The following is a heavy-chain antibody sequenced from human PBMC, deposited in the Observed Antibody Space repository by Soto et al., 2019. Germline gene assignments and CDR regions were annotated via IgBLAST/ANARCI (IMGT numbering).Heavy chain of an antibody. CDR1: GYTFTNYW. V-gene: IGHV5-51*01. J-gene: IGHJ1*01. Sequence: GESLKISCKGSGYTFTNYWIGWVRQVPGKGLEWVAIIYPSDSRTIYSPSFQGQVTISADKSISTAYLQWTSLKASDTAIYYCSRFIDRPPPRSLHLWGQGTLVTVSS. CDR3: SRFIDRPPPRSLHL. D-gene: IGHD3-3*01. CDR2: IYPSDSRT.